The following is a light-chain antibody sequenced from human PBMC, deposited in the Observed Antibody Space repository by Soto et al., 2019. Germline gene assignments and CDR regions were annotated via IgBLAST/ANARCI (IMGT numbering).Light chain of an antibody. CDR1: NSDVGGYDY. V-gene: IGLV2-14*01. CDR2: EVS. CDR3: SSYTSSTTLGV. Sequence: QSALTQPASVSGSPGQSITISCTGTNSDVGGYDYVSWYHHHPGKAPKLMIYEVSHRPSGVSNRFSGSRSGNTASLTISGLQAEDEADYYCSSYTSSTTLGVFGGGTKLTVL. J-gene: IGLJ3*02.